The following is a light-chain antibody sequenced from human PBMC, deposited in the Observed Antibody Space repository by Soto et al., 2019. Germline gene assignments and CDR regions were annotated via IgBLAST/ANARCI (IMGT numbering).Light chain of an antibody. Sequence: EIVLTQSPGTLSLSPGERATLSCRASQSVSSSYLARYQQKPGQAPRLLIYGASSRATAIPDKFSGSGSGTDFTLTISRLEPEDCAVYYCQQYVSSHTFGQGTKLEIK. CDR1: QSVSSSY. CDR2: GAS. J-gene: IGKJ2*01. CDR3: QQYVSSHT. V-gene: IGKV3-20*01.